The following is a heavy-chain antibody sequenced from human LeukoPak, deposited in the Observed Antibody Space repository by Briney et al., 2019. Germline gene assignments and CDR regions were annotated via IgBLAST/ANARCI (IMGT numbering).Heavy chain of an antibody. CDR3: AKGSRSGGSYYFDY. V-gene: IGHV3-23*01. CDR1: GFTFSNYA. D-gene: IGHD2-15*01. CDR2: FTGSGGST. J-gene: IGHJ4*02. Sequence: GGSLRLSCAASGFTFSNYAGGWVSQAPGKGLEWVSTFTGSGGSTYYADSVKGRFTISRDNSKNTLYLQMNSLRAEDTAVYYCAKGSRSGGSYYFDYWGQGTLVTVSS.